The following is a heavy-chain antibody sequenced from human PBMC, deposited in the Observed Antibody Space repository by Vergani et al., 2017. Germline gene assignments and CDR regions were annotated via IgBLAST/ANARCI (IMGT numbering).Heavy chain of an antibody. D-gene: IGHD6-13*01. CDR1: GFTFSSNW. CDR2: INSDGSSI. V-gene: IGHV3-74*01. Sequence: EVQLVESGGGLVQPGGSLRLSCVGSGFTFSSNWMHWVRQVPGKGLEWVSRINSDGSSISYADSVKGRFTISRDNAKNTMYLQMNSLTAEDTAVYYCAKDITPAAAGTDYWGQGTLVTVSS. CDR3: AKDITPAAAGTDY. J-gene: IGHJ4*02.